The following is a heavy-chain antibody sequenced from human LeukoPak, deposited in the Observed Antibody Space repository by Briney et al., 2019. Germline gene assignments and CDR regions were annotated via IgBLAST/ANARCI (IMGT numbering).Heavy chain of an antibody. CDR2: MNPNSGGT. CDR1: GYTFTSYD. D-gene: IGHD3-10*01. V-gene: IGHV1-2*02. J-gene: IGHJ4*02. CDR3: ARDGADYYGSGSYYD. Sequence: ASVKVSCKASGYTFTSYDINWVRQATGQGLEWMGWMNPNSGGTNYAQKFQGRVTMTRDTSISTAYMELSRLRSDDTAVYYCARDGADYYGSGSYYDWGQGTLVTVSS.